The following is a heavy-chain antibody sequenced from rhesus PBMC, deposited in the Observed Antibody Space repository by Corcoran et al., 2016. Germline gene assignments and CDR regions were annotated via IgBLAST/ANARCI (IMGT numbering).Heavy chain of an antibody. V-gene: IGHV3S16*01. CDR2: ISSASSYI. CDR3: AREGDDSGYHPVDY. Sequence: EVQLVESGGGLVQPGGSLRLSCASSGFTFSDYYMSWVRQAPGKGLEWVSSISSASSYIYYSDSLTGRFTIYRDNAKNSLSMQMNSLKTEDTAVYYCAREGDDSGYHPVDYWGQGVLVTVSS. J-gene: IGHJ4*01. CDR1: GFTFSDYY. D-gene: IGHD3-28*01.